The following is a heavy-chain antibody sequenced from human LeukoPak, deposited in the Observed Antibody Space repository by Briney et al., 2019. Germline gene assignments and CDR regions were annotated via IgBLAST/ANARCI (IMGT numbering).Heavy chain of an antibody. CDR1: SGSISSDY. CDR2: IYYSGST. D-gene: IGHD5-12*01. V-gene: IGHV4-59*01. CDR3: ARGESRDGYNHDY. J-gene: IGHJ4*02. Sequence: SETLSLTCTVSSGSISSDYWSWIRQPPGKGLEWIGYIYYSGSTNYNPSLKSRVTISVDTSKNQFSLKLSSVTAADTAVYYCARGESRDGYNHDYWGQGTLVTVSS.